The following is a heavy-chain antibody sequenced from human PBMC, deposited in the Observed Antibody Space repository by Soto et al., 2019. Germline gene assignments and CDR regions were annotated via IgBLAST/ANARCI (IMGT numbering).Heavy chain of an antibody. Sequence: QLQLQESGSGLVKPSQTLSLTCAVSGGSISSGGYSWNWIRQPPGKGLEWIGYISHSGNTLYNPSLQSRVTVSHDRSKNKSTLILSPVSAADSAVYYCVRLVYHSYSYYSTMHYWQSDLWGRGTLGTVSS. J-gene: IGHJ2*01. CDR3: VRLVYHSYSYYSTMHYWQSDL. CDR1: GGSISSGGYS. D-gene: IGHD2-8*01. V-gene: IGHV4-30-2*01. CDR2: ISHSGNT.